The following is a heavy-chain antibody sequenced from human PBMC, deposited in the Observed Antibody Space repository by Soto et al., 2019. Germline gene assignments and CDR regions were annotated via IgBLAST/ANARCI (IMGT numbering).Heavy chain of an antibody. CDR2: ISHSGTST. CDR1: GVTFSNFA. Sequence: EVQLLESGGGLVQPGGSLRLSCAVSGVTFSNFAMNWVRQAPGKGLEWVSGISHSGTSTYYADSVKGRFTISRDNSKNTLYLQMNSLRAEDTPVYYCAKGSWVHHGSEGGNWLDPWGQGTLVTVSS. V-gene: IGHV3-23*01. D-gene: IGHD3-10*01. CDR3: AKGSWVHHGSEGGNWLDP. J-gene: IGHJ5*02.